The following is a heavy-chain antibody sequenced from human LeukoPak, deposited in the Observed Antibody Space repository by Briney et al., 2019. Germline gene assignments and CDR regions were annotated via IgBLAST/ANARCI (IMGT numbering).Heavy chain of an antibody. CDR1: GYTFTSYG. Sequence: ASVKVSCTASGYTFTSYGISWVRQAPGQGLEWMGWISAYNGNTNYAQKLQGRVTMTTDTSTSTAYMELRSLRSDDTAVYYCARDLGRIVGANGGDYWGQGTLVTVSS. CDR3: ARDLGRIVGANGGDY. D-gene: IGHD1-26*01. V-gene: IGHV1-18*01. J-gene: IGHJ4*02. CDR2: ISAYNGNT.